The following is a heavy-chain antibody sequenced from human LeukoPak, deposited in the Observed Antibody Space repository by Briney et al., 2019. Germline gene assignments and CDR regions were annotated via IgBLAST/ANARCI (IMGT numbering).Heavy chain of an antibody. CDR2: ISSDGSST. D-gene: IGHD1-26*01. J-gene: IGHJ4*02. CDR3: ARGYSGSYRVDY. Sequence: GGSLRLSCAASGFTFSSYWMHWVRQAPGKGLVWVSRISSDGSSTTYADSVKGRYTISRDNAKNTLYLQMNSLRAEDTAVYYCARGYSGSYRVDYWGQGTLVTVSS. CDR1: GFTFSSYW. V-gene: IGHV3-74*01.